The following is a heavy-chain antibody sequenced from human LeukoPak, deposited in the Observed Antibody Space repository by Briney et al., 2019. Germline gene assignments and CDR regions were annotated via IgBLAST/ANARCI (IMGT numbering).Heavy chain of an antibody. J-gene: IGHJ4*02. CDR1: GWTFSGYY. V-gene: IGHV4-34*01. D-gene: IGHD1-26*01. CDR2: INHSGST. Sequence: PSETLSLTCAVSGWTFSGYYWHWIRQPPGKGLEWIGEINHSGSTTYNPSLKNGGTISASETTNKSALKLISVTAADTAVYYCARVRQREWEPHFDYWGQGTLVTVSP. CDR3: ARVRQREWEPHFDY.